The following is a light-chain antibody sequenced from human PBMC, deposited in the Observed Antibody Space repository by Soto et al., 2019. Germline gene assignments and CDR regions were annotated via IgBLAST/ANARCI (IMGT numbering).Light chain of an antibody. CDR3: QQRSNPWT. J-gene: IGKJ1*01. CDR1: QSVSSY. CDR2: DAS. Sequence: EIVLTQSPATLSLSPGERATLSCRASQSVSSYLAWYQQKPGQAPRLLIYDASNRATGITARFSGSGSGTDFPLTISSLEPEDFAVYYCQQRSNPWTFGQGTKVEI. V-gene: IGKV3-11*01.